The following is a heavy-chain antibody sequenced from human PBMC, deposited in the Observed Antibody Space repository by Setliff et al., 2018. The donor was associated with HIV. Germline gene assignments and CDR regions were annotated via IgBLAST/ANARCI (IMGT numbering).Heavy chain of an antibody. CDR3: ARESGSGSYYDYYYYYMDV. V-gene: IGHV4-4*07. CDR2: IYTSGST. J-gene: IGHJ6*03. CDR1: GGSISSYY. Sequence: SETLSLTCTVSGGSISSYYWSWIRQPAGKGLEWTGRIYTSGSTNYNPSLKSRVTMSVDTSKNQFSLKLSSVTAADTAVYYCARESGSGSYYDYYYYYMDVWGKGTTVTVSS. D-gene: IGHD1-26*01.